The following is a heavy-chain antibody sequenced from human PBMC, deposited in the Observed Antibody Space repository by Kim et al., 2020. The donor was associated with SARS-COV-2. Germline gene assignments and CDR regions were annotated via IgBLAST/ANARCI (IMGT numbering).Heavy chain of an antibody. V-gene: IGHV4-39*07. CDR1: GGSISSSSYY. CDR3: ARFSNSSDFSVWFDP. D-gene: IGHD6-19*01. J-gene: IGHJ5*02. Sequence: SETLSLTCTVSGGSISSSSYYWGWIRQPPGKGLEWIGSIYYSGSTYYNPSLKSRVTISVDTSKNQFSLKLSSVTAADTAVYYCARFSNSSDFSVWFDPWGQGTLVTVSS. CDR2: IYYSGST.